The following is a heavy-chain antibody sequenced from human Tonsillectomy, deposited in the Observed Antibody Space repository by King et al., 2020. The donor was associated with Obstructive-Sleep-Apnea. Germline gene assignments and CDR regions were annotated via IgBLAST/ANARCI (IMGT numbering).Heavy chain of an antibody. CDR2: IYHSGNT. J-gene: IGHJ4*02. CDR3: ARVSSHYDSSGFYYYFDY. V-gene: IGHV4-38-2*02. Sequence: QLQESGPGLVKPSETLSLTCTVSGYFISIAYYWGWIRQPPGKGLEWIGSIYHSGNTYYSPSLKSRVTISVDTSKNQFSLRLSSVTAADTAVYFCARVSSHYDSSGFYYYFDYWGQGTLVTVSS. CDR1: GYFISIAYY. D-gene: IGHD3-22*01.